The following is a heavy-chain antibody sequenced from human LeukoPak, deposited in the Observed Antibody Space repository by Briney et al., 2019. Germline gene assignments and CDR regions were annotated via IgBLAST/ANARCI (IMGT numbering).Heavy chain of an antibody. J-gene: IGHJ4*02. CDR1: GYSFTGHY. CDR2: INPNSGGT. Sequence: ASVKVSCKASGYSFTGHYMHWVRQAPGQGPEWMGWINPNSGGTNYALKFQGRVTMTSDTSISTAYMEPRRLRSDDTAVYYCVRDSSSWYRYYRGVYWGQGTLVTVSS. D-gene: IGHD6-13*01. V-gene: IGHV1-2*02. CDR3: VRDSSSWYRYYRGVY.